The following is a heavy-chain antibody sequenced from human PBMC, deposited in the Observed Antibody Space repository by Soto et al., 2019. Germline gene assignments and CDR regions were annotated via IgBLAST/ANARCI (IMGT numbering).Heavy chain of an antibody. J-gene: IGHJ4*02. CDR2: LNAGYGNP. Sequence: SLKVSCKASGYTCTAYGVPWVPPAPGQRLEWVVCLNAGYGNPQYSQKLQGRVAFTRDTSATTACLELSSLRSEDTAVYYCARARHGVVATPGPYCGQGTQVTVSS. D-gene: IGHD2-15*01. CDR1: GYTCTAYG. CDR3: ARARHGVVATPGPY. V-gene: IGHV1-3*01.